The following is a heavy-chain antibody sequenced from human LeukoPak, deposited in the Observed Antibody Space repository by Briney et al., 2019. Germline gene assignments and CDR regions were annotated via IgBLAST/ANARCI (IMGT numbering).Heavy chain of an antibody. V-gene: IGHV4-61*02. CDR3: ARQYYYDSSGYYYLDL. D-gene: IGHD3-22*01. Sequence: SETLSLTCTVSGGSISSGSYYWSWIRQPAGKGLEWIGRIYTSGSTNYNPSLKSRVTISVDTSKNQFSLKLSSVTAADTAVYYCARQYYYDSSGYYYLDLWGRGTLVTVSS. CDR1: GGSISSGSYY. CDR2: IYTSGST. J-gene: IGHJ2*01.